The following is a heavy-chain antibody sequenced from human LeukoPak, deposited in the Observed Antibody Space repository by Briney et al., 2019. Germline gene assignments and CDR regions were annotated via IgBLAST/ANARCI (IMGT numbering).Heavy chain of an antibody. CDR2: IYYSGST. Sequence: SKTLSLTCTVSGGSISSSSYYLGWIRHPPGKGLEWIGSIYYSGSTYYNPSLKSRVTISVDTSKNQFSLKLSSVTAADTAVYYCARSPKSITMVRGVTWENYWGQGTLVTVSS. CDR3: ARSPKSITMVRGVTWENY. CDR1: GGSISSSSYY. J-gene: IGHJ4*02. D-gene: IGHD3-10*01. V-gene: IGHV4-39*01.